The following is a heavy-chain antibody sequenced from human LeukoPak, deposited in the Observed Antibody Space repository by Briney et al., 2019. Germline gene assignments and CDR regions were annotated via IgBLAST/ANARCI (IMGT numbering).Heavy chain of an antibody. Sequence: GGSLRLSCAASDFTFRSAWMSRVRQAPGKGLEWVSSISSSSSYIYYADSVKGRFTISRDNAKNSLYLQMNSLRAEDTAVYYCARGPEYSSGWYADPPPIDYWGQGTLVTVSS. V-gene: IGHV3-21*01. CDR2: ISSSSSYI. D-gene: IGHD6-19*01. J-gene: IGHJ4*02. CDR3: ARGPEYSSGWYADPPPIDY. CDR1: DFTFRSAW.